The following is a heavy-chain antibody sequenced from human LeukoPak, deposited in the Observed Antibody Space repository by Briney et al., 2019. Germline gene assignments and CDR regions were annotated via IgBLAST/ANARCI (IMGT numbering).Heavy chain of an antibody. J-gene: IGHJ5*02. CDR2: IYSGGST. CDR1: GFTVSSNY. Sequence: GGSLRLSCAASGFTVSSNYMSWVRQAPGKGLEWASVIYSGGSTYYADSVKGRFTISRDNSKNTLYLQMNSLRAEDTAVYYCARAAAGDGSEFDPWGQGTLVTVSS. V-gene: IGHV3-53*01. D-gene: IGHD7-27*01. CDR3: ARAAAGDGSEFDP.